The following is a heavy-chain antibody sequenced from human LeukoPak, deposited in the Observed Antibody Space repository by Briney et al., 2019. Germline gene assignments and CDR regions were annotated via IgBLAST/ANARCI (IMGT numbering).Heavy chain of an antibody. CDR3: ARGQYCSSTSCYYPPRGNWFDP. J-gene: IGHJ5*02. CDR2: INHSGST. CDR1: GGSFSGYY. V-gene: IGHV4-34*01. D-gene: IGHD2-2*01. Sequence: SETLSLTCAVYGGSFSGYYWSWIRQPSGKGLEWIGEINHSGSTNYNPSLKSRVTISVDTSKNQFSLKLSSVTAADTAVYYCARGQYCSSTSCYYPPRGNWFDPWGQGTLVTVSS.